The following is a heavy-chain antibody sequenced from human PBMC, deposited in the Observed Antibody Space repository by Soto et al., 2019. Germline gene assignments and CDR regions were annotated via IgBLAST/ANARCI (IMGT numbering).Heavy chain of an antibody. CDR2: IIPILGIA. Sequence: QVQLVQSGAEVKKPGSSVKVSCKASGGTFSSYTISWVRQAPGQGLEWMGRIIPILGIANYAQKFQGRVTITADKSTSTAYMELSSLSSGDTAVYYCARFLSGMDVWGQGTTVTVSS. CDR3: ARFLSGMDV. CDR1: GGTFSSYT. V-gene: IGHV1-69*02. J-gene: IGHJ6*02.